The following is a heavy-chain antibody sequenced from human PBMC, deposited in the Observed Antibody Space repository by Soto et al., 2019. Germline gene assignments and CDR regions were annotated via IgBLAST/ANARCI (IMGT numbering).Heavy chain of an antibody. Sequence: GGSLRLSCAASGFTFSSYWMHWVRQAPGKGLVWVSRINSDGSSTSYADSVKGRFTSSRDNAKNTLYLQMNSLRAKDTAVYYCARDLRQYGSGWPDAFDIWGQGTMVTVSS. V-gene: IGHV3-74*01. D-gene: IGHD6-19*01. J-gene: IGHJ3*02. CDR1: GFTFSSYW. CDR3: ARDLRQYGSGWPDAFDI. CDR2: INSDGSST.